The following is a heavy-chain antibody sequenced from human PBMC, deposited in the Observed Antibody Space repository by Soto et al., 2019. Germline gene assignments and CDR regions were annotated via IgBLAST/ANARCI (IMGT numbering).Heavy chain of an antibody. CDR1: DDSINSDKYY. CDR3: ARLEGLATISYYFDF. CDR2: IYYRGNA. V-gene: IGHV4-39*01. D-gene: IGHD3-9*01. J-gene: IGHJ4*02. Sequence: QLQLQESGPGLVKPSETLSLTCSVSDDSINSDKYYWGWIRQPPGKGLEWIGSIYYRGNAYYNPSLQTRVTMSLAKSRSQFSLKLNPVTAADSAVYFCARLEGLATISYYFDFWGPGALVTVSS.